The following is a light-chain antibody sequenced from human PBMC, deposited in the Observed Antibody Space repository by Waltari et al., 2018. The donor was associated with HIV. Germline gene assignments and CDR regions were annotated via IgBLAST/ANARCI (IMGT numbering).Light chain of an antibody. CDR3: QQYFSTPWT. J-gene: IGKJ1*01. V-gene: IGKV4-1*01. Sequence: DIVMTQTPDSLIVSPGERASINCRSNQSLLYSPNNKNFLVWYQQKPGQPPELLIYWASSRVSGVPARFSGSGSWTNFTLTISSLQPEDVATYFCQQYFSTPWTFGQGTKV. CDR2: WAS. CDR1: QSLLYSPNNKNF.